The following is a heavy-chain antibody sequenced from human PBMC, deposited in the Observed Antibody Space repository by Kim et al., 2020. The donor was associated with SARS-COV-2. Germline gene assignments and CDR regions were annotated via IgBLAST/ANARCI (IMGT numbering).Heavy chain of an antibody. V-gene: IGHV3-23*03. Sequence: YSADTVQGRFTLSRDNSKNTLYLQMNSLRAEDTAVYYCAKDAVSYYGMDVWGQGTTVTVSS. D-gene: IGHD4-17*01. CDR3: AKDAVSYYGMDV. J-gene: IGHJ6*02.